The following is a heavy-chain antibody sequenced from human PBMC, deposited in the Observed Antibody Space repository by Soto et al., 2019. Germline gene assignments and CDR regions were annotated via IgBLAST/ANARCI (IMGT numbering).Heavy chain of an antibody. Sequence: SETLSLTCTVSGGSISSYYWSWIRQPPGKGLEWIGYIYYSGSTNYNPSLKSRVTISVDTSKNQFSLKLSSVTAADTAVYYCARFNFVVVPAAMSALQNWFDPRGQGTLVTVSS. CDR1: GGSISSYY. CDR3: ARFNFVVVPAAMSALQNWFDP. J-gene: IGHJ5*02. V-gene: IGHV4-59*01. CDR2: IYYSGST. D-gene: IGHD2-2*01.